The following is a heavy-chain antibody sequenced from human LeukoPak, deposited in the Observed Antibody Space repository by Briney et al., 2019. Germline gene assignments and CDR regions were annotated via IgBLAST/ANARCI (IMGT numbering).Heavy chain of an antibody. V-gene: IGHV3-9*01. CDR3: ATAAADNHY. D-gene: IGHD6-13*01. CDR1: GFTFDDYA. CDR2: ISWNSGSI. Sequence: PGGSLSLSCAASGFTFDDYAMHWVRQAPGKGLEWVSGISWNSGSIGYADSVKGRFTISRDNAKNSLYLQMNSLRAEDTALYYCATAAADNHYWGQGTLVTVSS. J-gene: IGHJ4*02.